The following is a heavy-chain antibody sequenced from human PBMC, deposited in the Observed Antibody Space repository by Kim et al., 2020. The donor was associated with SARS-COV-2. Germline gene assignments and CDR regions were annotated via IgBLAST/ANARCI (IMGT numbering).Heavy chain of an antibody. Sequence: SETLSLTCTVSGDSMSPHYWAWIRQPPGKGLEWIGFIFDSGSTNYSPSLKSRVTISIDLSKNQFSLDLTSVTAADTAVYFCARGLQGPWHDVPRLDYWGLGILVSVSS. D-gene: IGHD1-1*01. J-gene: IGHJ4*02. CDR1: GDSMSPHY. V-gene: IGHV4-59*11. CDR3: ARGLQGPWHDVPRLDY. CDR2: IFDSGST.